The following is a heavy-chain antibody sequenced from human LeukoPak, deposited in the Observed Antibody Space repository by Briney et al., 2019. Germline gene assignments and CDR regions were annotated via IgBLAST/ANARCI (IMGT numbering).Heavy chain of an antibody. CDR3: AKRRDYCSGGSCYSLDY. D-gene: IGHD2-15*01. CDR1: GFRFSDYG. Sequence: PGRSLRLSCAASGFRFSDYGMHWVRQAPGRGLEWVADISSDGTKKAYADSVKGRFTISRDNSENTLYLQMSSLRAEDTAVYYCAKRRDYCSGGSCYSLDYWGQGTLVTVSS. J-gene: IGHJ4*02. V-gene: IGHV3-30*18. CDR2: ISSDGTKK.